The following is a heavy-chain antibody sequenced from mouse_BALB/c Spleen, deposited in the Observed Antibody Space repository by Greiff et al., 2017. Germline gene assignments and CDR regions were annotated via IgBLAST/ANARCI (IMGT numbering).Heavy chain of an antibody. CDR1: GYSITSDYA. Sequence: VQLQQSGPGLVKPSQSLSLTCTVTGYSITSDYAWNWIRQFPGNKLEWMGYISYSGSTSYNPSLKSRISITRDTSKNQFFLQLNSVTTEDTATYYCARRGPFDYWGQGTTLTVSS. J-gene: IGHJ2*01. CDR3: ARRGPFDY. V-gene: IGHV3-2*02. CDR2: ISYSGST.